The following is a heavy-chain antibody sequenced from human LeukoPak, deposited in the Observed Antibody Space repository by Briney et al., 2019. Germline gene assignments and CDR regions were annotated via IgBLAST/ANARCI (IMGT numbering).Heavy chain of an antibody. D-gene: IGHD3-10*01. J-gene: IGHJ5*02. CDR2: IYHSGST. Sequence: PSETLSLTCTVSGYSISSGYYWGWIRQPPGKGLEWIGSIYHSGSTYYNPSLKSRVTISVDTSKNQFSLKLSSVTAADTAVYYCARDTLYYYGSGSYYLWGQGTLVTVSS. CDR3: ARDTLYYYGSGSYYL. CDR1: GYSISSGYY. V-gene: IGHV4-38-2*02.